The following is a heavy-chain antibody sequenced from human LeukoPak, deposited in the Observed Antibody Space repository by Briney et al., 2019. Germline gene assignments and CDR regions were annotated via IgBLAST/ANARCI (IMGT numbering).Heavy chain of an antibody. J-gene: IGHJ4*02. CDR2: ISGSGGST. CDR3: ANRVNSGSYYPFDY. D-gene: IGHD1-26*01. V-gene: IGHV3-23*01. CDR1: GFTFSSYA. Sequence: GRSLRPSCAASGFTFSSYAMSWVRQAPGKGLEWVSAISGSGGSTNYADSVKGRFTISRDNSKNTLYLQMNSLRAEDTAVYYCANRVNSGSYYPFDYWGQGTLVTVSS.